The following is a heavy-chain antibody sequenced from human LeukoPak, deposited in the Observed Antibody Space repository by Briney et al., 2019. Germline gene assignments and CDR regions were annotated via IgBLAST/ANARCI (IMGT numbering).Heavy chain of an antibody. V-gene: IGHV1-3*01. CDR3: AREEYDSSGSYYFDY. D-gene: IGHD3-22*01. CDR1: GYTFTSYA. J-gene: IGHJ4*02. Sequence: ASVKVSCKASGYTFTSYAMHWVRQAPGQRLEWMGWINACNGNTKYSQKFQGRVTITRDTSASTAYMELSSLRSEDTAVYYCAREEYDSSGSYYFDYWGQGTLVTVSS. CDR2: INACNGNT.